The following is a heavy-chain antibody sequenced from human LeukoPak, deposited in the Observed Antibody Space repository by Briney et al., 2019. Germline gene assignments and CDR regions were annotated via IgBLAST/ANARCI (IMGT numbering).Heavy chain of an antibody. Sequence: GGSLRLSCAASGFTYSGYWMSWVRQAPGKGLEWVANIKQDGGEQYYVDSVKGRFTISRDNAKNSLYLQMSSLRGEDTALYYCARGGGNFDLWGQGTLVTVSS. CDR3: ARGGGNFDL. CDR1: GFTYSGYW. J-gene: IGHJ4*02. CDR2: IKQDGGEQ. D-gene: IGHD1-26*01. V-gene: IGHV3-7*01.